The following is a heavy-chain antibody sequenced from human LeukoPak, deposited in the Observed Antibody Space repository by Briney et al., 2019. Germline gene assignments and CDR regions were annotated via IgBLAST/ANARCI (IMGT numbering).Heavy chain of an antibody. CDR1: GFTFSSYS. J-gene: IGHJ4*02. V-gene: IGHV3-48*04. Sequence: GGSLRLSCAASGFTFSSYSKNWVRQAPGKGLECVSYISSSSSTIYYADSVKGRFTISRDNAKNSLYLQMNSLRAEDTAVYYCARDRSLTLGYWGQGTLVTVSS. D-gene: IGHD1-14*01. CDR2: ISSSSSTI. CDR3: ARDRSLTLGY.